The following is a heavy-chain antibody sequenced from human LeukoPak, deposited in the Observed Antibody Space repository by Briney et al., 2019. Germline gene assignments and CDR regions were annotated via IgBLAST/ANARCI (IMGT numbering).Heavy chain of an antibody. J-gene: IGHJ3*02. Sequence: ASMKVSCKASGYTFSAYYMHWVRQAPGQGLEWMGWINPNNGGTKYAQKFQGRVTMTRDTSIRTAYMELSRLRSDDTAVHYCARDPPPPPLGDYSAIDAFDMWGQGTMVTVSS. CDR1: GYTFSAYY. CDR3: ARDPPPPPLGDYSAIDAFDM. V-gene: IGHV1-2*02. CDR2: INPNNGGT. D-gene: IGHD4-17*01.